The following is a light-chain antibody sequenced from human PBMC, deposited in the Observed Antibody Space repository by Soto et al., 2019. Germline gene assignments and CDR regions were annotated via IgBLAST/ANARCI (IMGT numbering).Light chain of an antibody. CDR1: QSISSW. Sequence: DIQMTQSPSTLSASVGDRVTITCRASQSISSWLAWYQQKPGKAPKLLIYDASSLESGVPSRFSGSGSGTEFTLTISSLQPDDFATYYCQQYNSYSWTFGQGTKVVIK. CDR3: QQYNSYSWT. V-gene: IGKV1-5*01. CDR2: DAS. J-gene: IGKJ1*01.